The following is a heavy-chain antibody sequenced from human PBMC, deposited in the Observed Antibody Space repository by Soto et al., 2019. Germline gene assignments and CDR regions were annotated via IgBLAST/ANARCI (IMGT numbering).Heavy chain of an antibody. D-gene: IGHD3-22*01. Sequence: EASVKVSCKASGGTFSSYAISWVRQAPGQGLEWMGGIIPIFGTANYAQKLQGRVTTTADESTSTAYMELSSLRPEDTAVYYCAREYYYDSSGYSPFFDYWGQGTLVTVSS. V-gene: IGHV1-69*13. J-gene: IGHJ4*02. CDR3: AREYYYDSSGYSPFFDY. CDR1: GGTFSSYA. CDR2: IIPIFGTA.